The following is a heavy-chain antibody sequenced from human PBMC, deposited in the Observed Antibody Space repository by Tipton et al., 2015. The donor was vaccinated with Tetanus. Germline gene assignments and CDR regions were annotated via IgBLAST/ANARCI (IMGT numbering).Heavy chain of an antibody. V-gene: IGHV4-34*01. D-gene: IGHD6-13*01. J-gene: IGHJ4*02. CDR1: GGSFSGYY. CDR2: INHSGST. Sequence: TLSLTCAVYGGSFSGYYWSWIRQPPGKGLEWIGEINHSGSTNYNPSLKSRVTISVDTSKNQFSLQLNSVTPEDTAVYYCARRYTALYSSSWYYFDYWGQGTLVTVSS. CDR3: ARRYTALYSSSWYYFDY.